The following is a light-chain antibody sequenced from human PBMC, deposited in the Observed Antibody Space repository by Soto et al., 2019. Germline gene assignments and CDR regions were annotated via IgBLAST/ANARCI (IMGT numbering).Light chain of an antibody. Sequence: DIQMTQSPSSLSASVGDRVTITCRASQSISTYVSWYQHRPGKAPKLLIYSASTLQSGVPPRFSGSGSGTDFTLTISSLQPEDFATYYCQLSFNTLTFGGGTKVEIE. CDR1: QSISTY. CDR2: SAS. J-gene: IGKJ4*01. V-gene: IGKV1-39*01. CDR3: QLSFNTLT.